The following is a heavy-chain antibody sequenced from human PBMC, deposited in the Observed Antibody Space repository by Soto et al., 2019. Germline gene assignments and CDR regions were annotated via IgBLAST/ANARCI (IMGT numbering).Heavy chain of an antibody. CDR3: AKDPNYDFWTGFFDY. D-gene: IGHD3-3*01. V-gene: IGHV3-23*01. Sequence: EVQLLESGGDLIQPGGSLRLSCAASGFTFSSYAMSWVRQAPGKGLEWVSGISGRGGSTYYADSVRGRFTSSRDKSKNPLYLQMHSLRAEDTAVYYCAKDPNYDFWTGFFDYWGQGMLVTVSS. CDR2: ISGRGGST. CDR1: GFTFSSYA. J-gene: IGHJ4*02.